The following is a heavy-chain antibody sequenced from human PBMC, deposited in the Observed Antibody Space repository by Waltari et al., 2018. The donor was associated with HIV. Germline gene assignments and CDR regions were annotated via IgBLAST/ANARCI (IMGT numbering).Heavy chain of an antibody. CDR3: ARDGVPAASYYYYGMDV. J-gene: IGHJ6*02. CDR2: IYYSGST. D-gene: IGHD2-2*01. V-gene: IGHV4-61*01. CDR1: GGSVRSGSYY. Sequence: QVQLQESGPGLVKPSETLSLTCTVSGGSVRSGSYYWSWIRQPPGKGLEWIGYIYYSGSTNYNPSLKSRVTISLDTSKNQFSLKLSSVTAADTAVYYCARDGVPAASYYYYGMDVWGQGTTVTVSS.